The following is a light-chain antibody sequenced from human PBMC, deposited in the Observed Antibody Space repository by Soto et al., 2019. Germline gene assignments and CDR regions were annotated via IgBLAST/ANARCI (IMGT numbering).Light chain of an antibody. J-gene: IGKJ4*01. CDR1: QTVLYRSNNMNY. Sequence: DIVMTQSPDSLAVSLGERATINCKSSQTVLYRSNNMNYLSWYQQKPGQPPKLLIYWASTRESGVPDRFSGSGSGTDFTLTISSLQAEDVAVYYCQQYYSSPRTFGGGTTVEIK. V-gene: IGKV4-1*01. CDR2: WAS. CDR3: QQYYSSPRT.